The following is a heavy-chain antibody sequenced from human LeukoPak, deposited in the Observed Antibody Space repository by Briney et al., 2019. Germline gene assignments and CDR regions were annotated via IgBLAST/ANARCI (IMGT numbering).Heavy chain of an antibody. CDR3: ARKYCSSISCLFDY. CDR1: GFTFSSYA. D-gene: IGHD2-2*01. V-gene: IGHV3-30-3*01. Sequence: PGGSLRLSCAASGFTFSSYAMHWVRQAPGKGLEWVAVISYDGSNKYYADSVKGRFTISRDNSKNTLYLQMNSLRAEDTAVYYCARKYCSSISCLFDYWGQGTLVTVSS. J-gene: IGHJ4*02. CDR2: ISYDGSNK.